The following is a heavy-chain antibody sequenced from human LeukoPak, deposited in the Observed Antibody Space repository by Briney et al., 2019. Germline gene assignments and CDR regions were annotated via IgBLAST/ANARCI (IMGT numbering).Heavy chain of an antibody. J-gene: IGHJ4*02. CDR1: GGSISSGTYY. CDR3: ARGDSSGYYLRGADWAD. D-gene: IGHD3-22*01. CDR2: INHSGST. Sequence: SETLSLTCGVSGGSISSGTYYWSWIRQPPGKGLEWIGEINHSGSTNYNPSLKSRVTISVDTSKNQFSLKLSSVTAADTAVYYCARGDSSGYYLRGADWADWGQGTLVTVSS. V-gene: IGHV4-39*07.